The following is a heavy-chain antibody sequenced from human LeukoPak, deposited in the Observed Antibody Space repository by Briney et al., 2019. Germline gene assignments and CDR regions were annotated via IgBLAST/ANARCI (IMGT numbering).Heavy chain of an antibody. D-gene: IGHD3-9*01. CDR2: ISAYNGNT. CDR1: GYTFPSYG. J-gene: IGHJ5*02. Sequence: ASGKVSCKASGYTFPSYGISWVRQAPGQGREWMGWISAYNGNTNYAHKLQGRVTMTTDTSTGTAYLELRGRRSGDTAVYNLARDRYDLLTRYYWFDPWLQGTLVTVSS. V-gene: IGHV1-18*01. CDR3: ARDRYDLLTRYYWFDP.